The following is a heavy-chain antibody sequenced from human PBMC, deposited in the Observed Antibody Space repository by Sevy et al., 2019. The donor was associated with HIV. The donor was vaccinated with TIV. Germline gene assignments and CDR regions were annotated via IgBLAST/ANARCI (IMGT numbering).Heavy chain of an antibody. CDR2: IHADGSS. V-gene: IGHV3-53*01. CDR1: GFNVNDNY. D-gene: IGHD3-16*02. J-gene: IGHJ6*02. Sequence: GGSLRLSCAASGFNVNDNYMTWVRQAPGKGLEWVSIIHADGSSYYADSVKGRFTMSRDDSKNIVNLQMNSLRADDTAVYYCARDRRFCGNECYLYHYYGMDVWGQGTAVTVSS. CDR3: ARDRRFCGNECYLYHYYGMDV.